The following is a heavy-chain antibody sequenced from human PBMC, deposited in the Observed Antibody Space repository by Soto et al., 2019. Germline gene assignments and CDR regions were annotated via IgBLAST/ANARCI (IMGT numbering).Heavy chain of an antibody. CDR2: IWYDGSNK. V-gene: IGHV3-33*01. Sequence: GGSLRLSCRAVGVTFGSYGVHWVSQATGKGLEWVAVIWYDGSNKYYADSVKGRFTISRDNSKNTLYLQMNSLRAEDTAVYYCARPRKIYGGYLSWYFDLWGRGTLVTVSS. D-gene: IGHD4-17*01. CDR3: ARPRKIYGGYLSWYFDL. CDR1: GVTFGSYG. J-gene: IGHJ2*01.